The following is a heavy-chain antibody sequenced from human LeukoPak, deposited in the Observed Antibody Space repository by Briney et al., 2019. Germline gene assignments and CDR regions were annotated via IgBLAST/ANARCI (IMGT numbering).Heavy chain of an antibody. CDR2: INHSGST. V-gene: IGHV4-34*01. D-gene: IGHD2-8*01. J-gene: IGHJ4*02. CDR3: ARGIVLMVYATFDY. Sequence: PSETLSLTCAVYGESFSGYYWSWIRQPSGKGLEWIGEINHSGSTNYNPSLKSRVTISVDTSKNQFSLKLNSVTAADTAVYYCARGIVLMVYATFDYWGQGTLVTVSS. CDR1: GESFSGYY.